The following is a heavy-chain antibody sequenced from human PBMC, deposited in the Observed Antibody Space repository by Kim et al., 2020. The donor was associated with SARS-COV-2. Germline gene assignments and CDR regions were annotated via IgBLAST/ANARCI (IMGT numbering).Heavy chain of an antibody. J-gene: IGHJ4*02. CDR1: GGSISSYY. V-gene: IGHV4-59*13. CDR2: ISHTGST. D-gene: IGHD6-19*01. Sequence: SETLSLTCTVSGGSISSYYWSWVRQPPGKGLEWIGYISHTGSTNYNPSLKSRVIISVDTSKNQFSRKLGSVTAADTAVYYCARDPRYSSSFFDYWGQGTL. CDR3: ARDPRYSSSFFDY.